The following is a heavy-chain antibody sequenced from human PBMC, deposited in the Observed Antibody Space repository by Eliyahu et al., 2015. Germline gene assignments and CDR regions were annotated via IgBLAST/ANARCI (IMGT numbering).Heavy chain of an antibody. D-gene: IGHD2-8*01. J-gene: IGHJ4*02. CDR2: ISSGSSSII. CDR1: GFIFSSYG. Sequence: EVQLVESGGGSVQPGGSLRLSCAASGFIFSSYGMNWVRKAPGKGLEWISYISSGSSSIISYADSVKGRFTISRDNAKSSLYLQMNSLRDEDTAVYYCARRTNGPPDYWGQGTLVTVSS. V-gene: IGHV3-48*02. CDR3: ARRTNGPPDY.